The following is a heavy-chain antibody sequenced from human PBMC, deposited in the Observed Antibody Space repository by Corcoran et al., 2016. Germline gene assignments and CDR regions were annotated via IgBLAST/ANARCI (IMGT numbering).Heavy chain of an antibody. J-gene: IGHJ6*02. CDR2: ISYDGSNK. CDR1: GFTFSSYG. CDR3: AKERVSVYYSYGMDV. V-gene: IGHV3-30*18. Sequence: QVQLVESGGGVVQPGRSLRLSCAASGFTFSSYGMHWVRQAPGKGLEWVAVISYDGSNKYYADSVKGRFTISRDNSKNTLYLQMNSLRAEDTAVYYCAKERVSVYYSYGMDVWGQGTTVTVSS. D-gene: IGHD6-25*01.